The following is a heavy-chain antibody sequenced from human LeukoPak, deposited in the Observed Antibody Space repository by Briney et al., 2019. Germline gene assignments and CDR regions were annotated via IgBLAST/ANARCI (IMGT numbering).Heavy chain of an antibody. D-gene: IGHD1-14*01. Sequence: GGSLRLSCDASGFSINTYTMYWVRQAPGQGLEWVSGIRNSDGMTYYADSVRGRFTISTDNSKNTLYLQMNSLRAEDTAVYYCAKGDKPGYWGQGTLITVSS. CDR3: AKGDKPGY. J-gene: IGHJ4*02. CDR2: IRNSDGMT. V-gene: IGHV3-23*01. CDR1: GFSINTYT.